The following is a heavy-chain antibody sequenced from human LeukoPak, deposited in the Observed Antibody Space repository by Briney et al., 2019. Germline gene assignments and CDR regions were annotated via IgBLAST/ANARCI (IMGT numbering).Heavy chain of an antibody. CDR3: ARDRYGDGFAHFDY. J-gene: IGHJ4*02. V-gene: IGHV1-2*02. CDR2: ITPGGGT. Sequence: ASVKVSCKASGYTFTYYAMHWVRQAPGRGLQWMGWITPGGGTNYPQKFQGRVAITWDTSITTAYMDLSRLTSGDTAVYYCARDRYGDGFAHFDYWGQGALVTVSS. CDR1: GYTFTYYA. D-gene: IGHD5-24*01.